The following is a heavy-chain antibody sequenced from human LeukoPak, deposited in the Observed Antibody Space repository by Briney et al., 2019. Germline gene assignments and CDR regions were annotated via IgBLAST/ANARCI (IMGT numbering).Heavy chain of an antibody. D-gene: IGHD6-6*01. J-gene: IGHJ5*01. Sequence: GGSLRLSCAASGFTFSDSYMTWVRQAPGKGVEWVAYISGSGHDKNYSDSVKGRFTISRDNAKNSLYLQMSSLRVEDTAVYYCTRDPRHFDSCGQGTLVTVSS. V-gene: IGHV3-11*04. CDR2: ISGSGHDK. CDR3: TRDPRHFDS. CDR1: GFTFSDSY.